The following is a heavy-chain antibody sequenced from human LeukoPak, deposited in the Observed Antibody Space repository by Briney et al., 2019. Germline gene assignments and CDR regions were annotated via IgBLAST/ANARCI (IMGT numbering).Heavy chain of an antibody. D-gene: IGHD3-22*01. J-gene: IGHJ6*03. CDR3: AKDTPYYDSSYYYYYYMDV. V-gene: IGHV3-23*01. CDR1: GFTFSSYG. CDR2: ISGSGGGT. Sequence: PGGSLRLSCAASGFTFSSYGMSWVRQAPGKGLEWVSAISGSGGGTYYADSVKGRFTISRDNSKNTLYLQMNSLRAEDTAVYYCAKDTPYYDSSYYYYYYMDVWGKGTTVTISS.